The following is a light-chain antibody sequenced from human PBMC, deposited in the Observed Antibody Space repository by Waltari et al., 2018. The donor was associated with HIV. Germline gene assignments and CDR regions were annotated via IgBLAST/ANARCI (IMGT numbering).Light chain of an antibody. J-gene: IGKJ1*01. CDR1: QSISSS. CDR2: DAS. Sequence: EIVLAQSPGTLSLSPGERATLSCRASQSISSSLAWYQQKPGRAPRLLIYDASNRATGIPARFSGSGSGTDFTLTISSLQAEDVAVYYCQQYYSTPPRTFGQGTKVEIK. CDR3: QQYYSTPPRT. V-gene: IGKV3-11*01.